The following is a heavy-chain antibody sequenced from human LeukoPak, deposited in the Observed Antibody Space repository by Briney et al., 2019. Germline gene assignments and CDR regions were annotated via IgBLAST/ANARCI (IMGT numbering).Heavy chain of an antibody. Sequence: GGSLRLSCAASGFTFSSFGMHWVRQAPGKGLEWVANIKEDGSERYYLDSLKGRFTISRDDARNSLYLQMNSLRAEDTAVYYCARGGAPEYSYGYYFDDWGQGTLVTVSS. J-gene: IGHJ4*02. D-gene: IGHD5-18*01. V-gene: IGHV3-7*01. CDR2: IKEDGSER. CDR3: ARGGAPEYSYGYYFDD. CDR1: GFTFSSFG.